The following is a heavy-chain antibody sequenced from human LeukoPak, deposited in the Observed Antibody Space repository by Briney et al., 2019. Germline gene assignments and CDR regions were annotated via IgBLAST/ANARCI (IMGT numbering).Heavy chain of an antibody. CDR3: ARGITGPE. CDR1: GGSFSGYY. J-gene: IGHJ4*02. CDR2: INHSGST. D-gene: IGHD1-20*01. Sequence: SETLSLTCAVYGGSFSGYYWSWIRQPPGKGLEWIGEINHSGSTNYNPSLKSRVTISVDTSKNQFSLKLTSVTAADTAVYYCARGITGPEWGQGTLVTVSS. V-gene: IGHV4-34*01.